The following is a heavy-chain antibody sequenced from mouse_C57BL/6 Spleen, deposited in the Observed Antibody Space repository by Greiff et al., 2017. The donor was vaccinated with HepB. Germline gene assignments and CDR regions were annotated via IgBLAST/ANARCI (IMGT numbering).Heavy chain of an antibody. CDR1: GYTFTSYW. D-gene: IGHD1-3*01. J-gene: IGHJ2*01. CDR2: IDPSDSET. V-gene: IGHV1-52*01. CDR3: ARRGLKDYFDY. Sequence: QVQLKQPGAELVRPGSSVKLSCKASGYTFTSYWMHWVKQRPIQGLEWIGNIDPSDSETHYNQKFKDKATLTVDISSSTAYMQLSSLTSEDSAVYYCARRGLKDYFDYWGQGTTLTVSS.